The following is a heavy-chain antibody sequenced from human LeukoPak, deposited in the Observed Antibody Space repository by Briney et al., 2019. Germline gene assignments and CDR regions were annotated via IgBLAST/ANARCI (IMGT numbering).Heavy chain of an antibody. D-gene: IGHD6-13*01. CDR3: ARDPIGSRWPYYFDY. CDR2: TYYRSRWGN. Sequence: SQTLSLTCAISGDSVSNNIATWNWVRQSPSRGLEWLGRTYYRSRWGNDYAISVKGRITINPDTSRNQFSLQLNSVTPEDTAVYYCARDPIGSRWPYYFDYWGQGTLVTVSS. V-gene: IGHV6-1*01. CDR1: GDSVSNNIAT. J-gene: IGHJ4*02.